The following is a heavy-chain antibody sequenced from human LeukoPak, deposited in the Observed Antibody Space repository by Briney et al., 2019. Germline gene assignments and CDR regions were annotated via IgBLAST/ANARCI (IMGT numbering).Heavy chain of an antibody. CDR3: AKRATVTTNYNYYYMEV. D-gene: IGHD4-17*01. J-gene: IGHJ6*03. V-gene: IGHV3-23*01. CDR1: GFTFSSYA. CDR2: IRGGGHIA. Sequence: GGSLRLSCAASGFTFSSYAMSWVRQAPGKGLEWVSGIRGGGHIANFADSVKGRFTISRDNSKNTLYLQMNSLRAEDSAIYYCAKRATVTTNYNYYYMEVWGKGTTVIVSS.